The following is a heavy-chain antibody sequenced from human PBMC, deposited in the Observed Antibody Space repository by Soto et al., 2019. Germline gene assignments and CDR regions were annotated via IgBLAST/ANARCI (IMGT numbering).Heavy chain of an antibody. CDR3: ARRGSRLSVAVAAFDY. CDR1: SGSISTSGYY. J-gene: IGHJ4*02. V-gene: IGHV4-39*02. CDR2: IPYSGST. Sequence: SETLSLTCSVSSGSISTSGYYWGWIRQPPGTGLEWIGGIPYSGSTYYNPSLKSRLTISVDTSKNHFSLKLTSVTAADTAVYFCARRGSRLSVAVAAFDYWSQGTLVTVSS. D-gene: IGHD6-19*01.